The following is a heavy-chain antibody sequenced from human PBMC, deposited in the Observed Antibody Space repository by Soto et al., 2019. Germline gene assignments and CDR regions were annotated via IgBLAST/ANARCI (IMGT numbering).Heavy chain of an antibody. CDR2: IRSKANSYAT. CDR1: GFTFSGSA. V-gene: IGHV3-73*01. J-gene: IGHJ3*02. D-gene: IGHD3-16*02. Sequence: GGSLRLSCAASGFTFSGSAMHWVRQASGKGLEWVGRIRSKANSYATAYAASVKGRFTISRDDSKTTAYLQMNSLKTEDTAVYYCTSNVWGSYRYTEADAFDIWGQGTMVTVSS. CDR3: TSNVWGSYRYTEADAFDI.